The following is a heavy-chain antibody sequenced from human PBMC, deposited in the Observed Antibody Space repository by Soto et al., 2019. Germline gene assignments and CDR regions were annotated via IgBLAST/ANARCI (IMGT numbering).Heavy chain of an antibody. CDR3: AKEGAIVLVRAAKTWLGY. D-gene: IGHD2-2*01. V-gene: IGHV3-23*01. J-gene: IGHJ4*02. CDR1: GFTFSSYA. CDR2: ISGSGGST. Sequence: EVQLLESGGGLVQPGGSLRLSCAASGFTFSSYAMSWVRQAPGKGLEWVSAISGSGGSTYYADSVKGRFTISRDNXNXTRXLEMNSLRGEESAVYYCAKEGAIVLVRAAKTWLGYWGQGTLVTVSS.